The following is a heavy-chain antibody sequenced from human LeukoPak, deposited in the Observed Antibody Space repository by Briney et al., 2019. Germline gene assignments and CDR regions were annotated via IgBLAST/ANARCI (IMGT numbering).Heavy chain of an antibody. D-gene: IGHD3-10*01. CDR1: GGSFRSYY. CDR2: IYYTGSI. Sequence: SETLSLTCTVSGGSFRSYYWSWIRQTPGKGLEWIGYIYYTGSIGYNPSLESRVTISVDTSKNQFSLKLSSVTAADTAVYYCARHRGGHFDYWGQGTLVTVSS. V-gene: IGHV4-59*08. J-gene: IGHJ4*02. CDR3: ARHRGGHFDY.